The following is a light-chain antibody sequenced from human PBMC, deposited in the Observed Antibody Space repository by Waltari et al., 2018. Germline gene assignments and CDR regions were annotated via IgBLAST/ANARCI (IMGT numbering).Light chain of an antibody. CDR2: QDN. CDR1: QLGYKY. CDR3: QAWDSFSAI. Sequence: SYELTQPPSVSVSPGQTASITCSGDQLGYKYTCWYQQKTGQSPVLVIYQDNKRPSGSPERFSGSNSGNTATLTISGTQAMDEADYYCQAWDSFSAIFGGGTKLSVL. J-gene: IGLJ2*01. V-gene: IGLV3-1*01.